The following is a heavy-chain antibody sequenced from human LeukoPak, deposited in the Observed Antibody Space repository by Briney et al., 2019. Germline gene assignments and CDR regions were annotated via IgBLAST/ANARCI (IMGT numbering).Heavy chain of an antibody. CDR3: AREGRVSGYDFDY. CDR1: GFTFSSYW. D-gene: IGHD5-12*01. J-gene: IGHJ4*02. Sequence: GGSLRLSCAASGFTFSSYWMHWFRRAPGKGLGWFSRINSDGSSTTYADSVKGRFTISRDNAKNTLYLQMNSLRVEDTAVYYCAREGRVSGYDFDYWGQGNLVTVSS. CDR2: INSDGSST. V-gene: IGHV3-74*01.